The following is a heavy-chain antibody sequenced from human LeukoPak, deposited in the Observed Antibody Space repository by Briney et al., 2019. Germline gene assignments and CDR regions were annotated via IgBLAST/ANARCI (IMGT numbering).Heavy chain of an antibody. J-gene: IGHJ4*02. Sequence: GGSLRLSCAASGFTFSSYGMHWVRQAPGKGLEWVAFIRYDGSNKYYADSVKGRFTISRDNPKNTLYLQMNSLRAEDTAVYYCALSSTGYSSGWTPGYFDYWGQGTLVTVSS. CDR3: ALSSTGYSSGWTPGYFDY. CDR2: IRYDGSNK. V-gene: IGHV3-30*02. CDR1: GFTFSSYG. D-gene: IGHD6-19*01.